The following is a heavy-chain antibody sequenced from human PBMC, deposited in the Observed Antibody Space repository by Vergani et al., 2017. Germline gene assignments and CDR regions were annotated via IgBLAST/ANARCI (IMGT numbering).Heavy chain of an antibody. CDR1: GGTFSSYA. J-gene: IGHJ6*03. V-gene: IGHV1-69*01. Sequence: QVQLVQSGAEVKKPGSSVKVSCKASGGTFSSYAISWVRQAPGQGLEWMGGIIPIFGTANYAQKFQGRVTITADESTSTAYMELSSLRSEDTAVYYWARPGRDGYNVLSYTPHYYYMDVWGKGTTVTVSS. CDR3: ARPGRDGYNVLSYTPHYYYMDV. D-gene: IGHD5-24*01. CDR2: IIPIFGTA.